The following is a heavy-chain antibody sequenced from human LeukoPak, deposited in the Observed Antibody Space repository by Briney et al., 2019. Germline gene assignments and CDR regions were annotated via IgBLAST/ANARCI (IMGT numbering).Heavy chain of an antibody. J-gene: IGHJ3*02. CDR2: IYTSGST. D-gene: IGHD2-21*01. V-gene: IGHV4-61*02. Sequence: PSETLSLTCTVSGGSISSGSYYWSWIRQPAGKGLEWIGRIYTSGSTNYNPSLKSRVTISVDTSKNQFSLKLSSVTAADTAVYYCARVLRVVIAEDAFDIWGQGTMVTVSS. CDR3: ARVLRVVIAEDAFDI. CDR1: GGSISSGSYY.